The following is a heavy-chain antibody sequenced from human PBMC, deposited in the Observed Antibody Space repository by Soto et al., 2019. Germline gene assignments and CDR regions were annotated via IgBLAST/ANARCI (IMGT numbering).Heavy chain of an antibody. CDR1: GFTFSSYA. V-gene: IGHV3-23*01. J-gene: IGHJ4*02. D-gene: IGHD6-19*01. CDR3: AKAEYSSGLY. CDR2: ISGSGGST. Sequence: QPVGSLRLSCAASGFTFSSYAMSWVRQAPGKGLEWVSAISGSGGSTYYADSVKGRFTISRDNSKNTLCLQVNSLRAEDTAVYYCAKAEYSSGLYWGQGTLVTVSS.